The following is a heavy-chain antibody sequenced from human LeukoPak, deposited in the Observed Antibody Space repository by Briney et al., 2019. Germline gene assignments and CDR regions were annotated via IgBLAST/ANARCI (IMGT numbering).Heavy chain of an antibody. CDR1: GFTFSSYS. CDR3: AKHHYSSSRDYFDY. Sequence: PGGSLRLSCAASGFTFSSYSMNWVRQAPGKGLEWDSSISSSSSYIYYADSVKGRFIISRDNSRNTLFLQMNSLRAEDTAVYYCAKHHYSSSRDYFDYWGQGTLVTVSS. V-gene: IGHV3-21*04. D-gene: IGHD6-13*01. CDR2: ISSSSSYI. J-gene: IGHJ4*02.